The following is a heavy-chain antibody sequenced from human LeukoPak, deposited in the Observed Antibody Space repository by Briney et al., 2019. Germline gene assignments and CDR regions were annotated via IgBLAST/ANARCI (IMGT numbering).Heavy chain of an antibody. CDR3: ARDRLHYGEYEKTLDY. V-gene: IGHV3-48*01. Sequence: GGSQRLSCAASGFTFSSYSMTWVRQAPGKGLEWVSYITYSSSTIYYADSVKGRFTISRDNAKNSLYLQMNSLRVDDTAVYYCARDRLHYGEYEKTLDYWGQGTLVTVSS. CDR1: GFTFSSYS. J-gene: IGHJ4*02. CDR2: ITYSSSTI. D-gene: IGHD4-17*01.